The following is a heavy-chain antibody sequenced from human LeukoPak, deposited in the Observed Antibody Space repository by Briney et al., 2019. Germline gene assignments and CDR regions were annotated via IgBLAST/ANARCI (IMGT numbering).Heavy chain of an antibody. CDR3: AKDGEDFWSGYYTGY. J-gene: IGHJ4*02. D-gene: IGHD3-3*01. V-gene: IGHV3-23*01. CDR2: ISGSGGST. CDR1: GFAFSSYA. Sequence: PGGSLRLSCAASGFAFSSYAMSWVRQAPGKGPEWVSAISGSGGSTYYADSVKGRFTISRDNSKNTLYLQMNSLRAEDTAVYYCAKDGEDFWSGYYTGYWGQGTLVTVSS.